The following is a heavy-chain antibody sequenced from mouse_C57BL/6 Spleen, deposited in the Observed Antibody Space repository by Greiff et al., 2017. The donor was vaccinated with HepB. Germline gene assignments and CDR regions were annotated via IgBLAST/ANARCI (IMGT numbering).Heavy chain of an antibody. D-gene: IGHD1-1*01. CDR3: AWEGNYYGSSRGYFDV. CDR2: INPSTGGT. V-gene: IGHV1-42*01. CDR1: GYSFTGYY. Sequence: VQLKQSGPELVKPGASVKISCKASGYSFTGYYMNWVKQSPEKSLEWIGEINPSTGGTTYNQKFKAKATLTVDKSSSTAYMQLKSLTSEDSAVYYCAWEGNYYGSSRGYFDVWGTGTTVTVSS. J-gene: IGHJ1*03.